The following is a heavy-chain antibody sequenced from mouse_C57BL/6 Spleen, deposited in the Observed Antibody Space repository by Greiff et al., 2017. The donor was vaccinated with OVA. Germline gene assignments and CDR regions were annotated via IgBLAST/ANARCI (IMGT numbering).Heavy chain of an antibody. CDR1: GYTFTSYW. Sequence: QVQLKESGAELVMPGASVKLSCKASGYTFTSYWMHWVKQRPGQGLEWIGEINPSDSYTNYNQKFKGKSTLTVDKSSSTAYMQLSSLTSEDSAVYYCARSLYSSGYSWFAYWGQGTLVTVSA. CDR2: INPSDSYT. V-gene: IGHV1-69*01. D-gene: IGHD3-2*02. CDR3: ARSLYSSGYSWFAY. J-gene: IGHJ3*01.